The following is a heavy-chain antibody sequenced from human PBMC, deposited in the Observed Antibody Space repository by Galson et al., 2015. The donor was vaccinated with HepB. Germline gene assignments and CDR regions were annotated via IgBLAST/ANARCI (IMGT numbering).Heavy chain of an antibody. CDR2: ISYDGSNK. D-gene: IGHD1-26*01. J-gene: IGHJ4*02. CDR1: GFTFSSYA. V-gene: IGHV3-30-3*01. Sequence: SLRLSCAASGFTFSSYAMHWVRQAPGKGLEWVAVISYDGSNKYYADSVKGRFTISRDNSKNTLYLQMNSLRAEDTAVYYCARDFRSVGATTFDYWGQGTLVTVSS. CDR3: ARDFRSVGATTFDY.